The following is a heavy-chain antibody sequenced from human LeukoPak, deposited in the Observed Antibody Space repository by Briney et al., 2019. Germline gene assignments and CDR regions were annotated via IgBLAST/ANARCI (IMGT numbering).Heavy chain of an antibody. D-gene: IGHD2-2*01. CDR1: GYTFTGYY. V-gene: IGHV1-2*02. J-gene: IGHJ6*03. CDR2: INPNRGGT. Sequence: GASVKVSCKASGYTFTGYYMHWVRQAPGQGLEWMGWINPNRGGTNYAQKFQGRVTMTRDTSISTAYMELSRLRSDDTAVYYCARDPSRYPTTPDYYYYMDVWGKGTTVTVSS. CDR3: ARDPSRYPTTPDYYYYMDV.